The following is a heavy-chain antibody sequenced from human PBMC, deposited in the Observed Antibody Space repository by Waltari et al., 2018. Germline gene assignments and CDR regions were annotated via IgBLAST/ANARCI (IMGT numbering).Heavy chain of an antibody. V-gene: IGHV1-2*02. CDR1: GYTFPGYS. J-gene: IGHJ4*02. Sequence: QVQLVQSGAAVKKSGASVTVSCKASGYTFPGYSMHWVRQAPGTGLEWRGWSSPNSGGTNYAKKFQGRVTMTRDTSISTAYMELSRLRSDDTAVYYCARGFRAAETWDYAYWGQGTLVTVSS. CDR3: ARGFRAAETWDYAY. D-gene: IGHD6-13*01. CDR2: SSPNSGGT.